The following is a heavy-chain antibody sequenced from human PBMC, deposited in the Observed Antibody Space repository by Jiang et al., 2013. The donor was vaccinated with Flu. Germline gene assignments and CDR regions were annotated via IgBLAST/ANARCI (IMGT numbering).Heavy chain of an antibody. Sequence: GLVKTFGDPCSSHVLSLMPPSPVTTGGVGSASPQGRGVEWLGEIHHRGTTNYNPSLRSRVTMSVDRSKNQFSLRLNSVTAADTAVYYCARETSHTGYYHHDSGYQSFLDSWGQGTLVTVSS. CDR1: MPPSPVTTG. J-gene: IGHJ4*02. D-gene: IGHD3-22*01. CDR2: IHHRGTT. CDR3: ARETSHTGYYHHDSGYQSFLDS. V-gene: IGHV4-4*02.